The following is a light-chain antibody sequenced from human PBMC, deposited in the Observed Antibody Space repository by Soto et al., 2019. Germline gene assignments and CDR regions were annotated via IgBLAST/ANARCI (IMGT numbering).Light chain of an antibody. CDR3: QQYGSSPIT. Sequence: DIVLTHSPATLSLSPGDRAALSCRASQSVGTSLAWYKQQPGQAPRLLIHDAAYRASGIPERFSGSGSGTAFSLSISSLEPDDFAVYYCQQYGSSPITFGQGTRLEIK. CDR2: DAA. V-gene: IGKV3-20*01. CDR1: QSVGTS. J-gene: IGKJ5*01.